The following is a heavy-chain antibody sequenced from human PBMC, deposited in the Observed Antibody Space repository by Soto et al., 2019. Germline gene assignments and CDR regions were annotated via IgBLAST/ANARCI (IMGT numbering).Heavy chain of an antibody. D-gene: IGHD2-15*01. CDR1: GGTFSSYA. Sequence: QVQLVQSGAEVKKPGSSVKVSYKASGGTFSSYAISWVRQAPGQGLEWMGGIIPIFGTANYAQKFQGRVTITADESTSTAYMELSSLRSEDTAVYYCARGEGGADCSGGSCYLPTDYWGQGTLVTVSS. V-gene: IGHV1-69*01. CDR3: ARGEGGADCSGGSCYLPTDY. J-gene: IGHJ4*02. CDR2: IIPIFGTA.